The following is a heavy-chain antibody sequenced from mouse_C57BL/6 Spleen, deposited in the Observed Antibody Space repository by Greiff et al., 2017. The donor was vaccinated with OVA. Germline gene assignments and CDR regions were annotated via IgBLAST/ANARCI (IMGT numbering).Heavy chain of an antibody. Sequence: QVQLQQSGAELMKPGASVKLSCKATGYTFTGYWIEWVKQRPGHGLEWIGEILPGSASTNYNEKFKGKATFTADTSSNTAYMQLSSLTTEDSAIYYCARERVYGSRGGFAYWGQGTLVTVSA. CDR3: ARERVYGSRGGFAY. CDR1: GYTFTGYW. V-gene: IGHV1-9*01. D-gene: IGHD1-1*01. J-gene: IGHJ3*01. CDR2: ILPGSAST.